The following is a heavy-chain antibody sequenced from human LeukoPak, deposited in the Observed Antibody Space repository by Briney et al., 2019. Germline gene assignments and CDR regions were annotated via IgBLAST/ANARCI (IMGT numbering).Heavy chain of an antibody. CDR1: GYTFTSYY. CDR2: INPNSGGT. J-gene: IGHJ4*02. D-gene: IGHD3-22*01. Sequence: ASVKVSCKASGYTFTSYYMHWVRQAPGQGLEWMGWINPNSGGTNYAQKFQGRVTMTRDTSISTAYMELSRLRSDDTAVYYCARGYYYDSSGRWSYWGQGTLVTVSS. CDR3: ARGYYYDSSGRWSY. V-gene: IGHV1-2*02.